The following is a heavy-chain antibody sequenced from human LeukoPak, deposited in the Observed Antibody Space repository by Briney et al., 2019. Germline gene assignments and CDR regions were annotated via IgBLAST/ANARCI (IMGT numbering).Heavy chain of an antibody. Sequence: PSETLSLTCAVYGGSFSGYYWSWIRQPPGKGLEWTGEINHSGSTNYNPSLKSRVTISVDTSKNQFSLKLSSVTAADTAVYYCASSNYDIVVVPAAMPDYWGQGTLVTVSS. CDR1: GGSFSGYY. CDR2: INHSGST. D-gene: IGHD2-2*01. J-gene: IGHJ4*02. V-gene: IGHV4-34*01. CDR3: ASSNYDIVVVPAAMPDY.